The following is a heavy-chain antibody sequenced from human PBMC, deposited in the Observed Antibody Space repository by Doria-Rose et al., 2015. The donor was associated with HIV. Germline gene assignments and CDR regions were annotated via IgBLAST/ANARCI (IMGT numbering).Heavy chain of an antibody. CDR2: ISSSGTP. V-gene: IGHV4-30-4*01. D-gene: IGHD3-10*01. CDR1: GDSISSGDSF. Sequence: QAQLQESGPGLVRPSQTLSLTCTVPGDSISSGDSFWSWLRQPPGQGSAWIGYISSSGTPYYYPSLRSRLTISLDASKNQFSLNLNSVTAADTAVYYCARARNYGFPHFFDFWGQGTLVTVSS. CDR3: ARARNYGFPHFFDF. J-gene: IGHJ4*02.